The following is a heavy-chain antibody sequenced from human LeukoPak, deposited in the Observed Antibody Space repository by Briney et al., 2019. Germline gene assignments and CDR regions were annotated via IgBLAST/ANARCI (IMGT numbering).Heavy chain of an antibody. J-gene: IGHJ4*02. CDR3: ARSAAILHFDY. D-gene: IGHD2-2*02. CDR1: GGSISSGGYY. CDR2: IYYSGST. Sequence: SETLSLTCTVSGGSISSGGYYWSWIRQHPGKGLEWIGYIYYSGSTYYNPSLKSRVTISVDTSKNQFSLKLSSVTAADTAVYYCARSAAILHFDYWGQGTLVTVSS. V-gene: IGHV4-31*03.